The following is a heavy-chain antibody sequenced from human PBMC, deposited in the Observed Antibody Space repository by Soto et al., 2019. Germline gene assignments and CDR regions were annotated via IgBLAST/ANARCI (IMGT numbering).Heavy chain of an antibody. CDR2: ISGTGGST. J-gene: IGHJ4*02. CDR3: AKEMTSGYYLFDY. CDR1: GLTFSSYA. Sequence: EVQLLRSGGGLVQPGGSLRLSCAASGLTFSSYAMSWVRQAPGKGLEWVSTISGTGGSTYYPDSVKGRFTISRDNSKNTVYLQMNSLRAEDAAVYYCAKEMTSGYYLFDYWGQGTLVTVSS. V-gene: IGHV3-23*01. D-gene: IGHD3-22*01.